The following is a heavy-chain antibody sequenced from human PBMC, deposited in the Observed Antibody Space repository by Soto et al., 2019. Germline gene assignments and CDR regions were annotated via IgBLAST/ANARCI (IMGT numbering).Heavy chain of an antibody. CDR3: ARIPYDNSGTIFDY. J-gene: IGHJ4*02. CDR2: IYAGTIT. CDR1: GITVSSYY. V-gene: IGHV3-53*01. D-gene: IGHD3-22*01. Sequence: EVQLVESGGGLIQPGGSLRLSCAVSGITVSSYYMSWVRQAAGKALEWVSVIYAGTITYYADSVKGRFTIYRDNSKNTLNLEMNSLRVEDTAVYYCARIPYDNSGTIFDYWGQGTLVTVSA.